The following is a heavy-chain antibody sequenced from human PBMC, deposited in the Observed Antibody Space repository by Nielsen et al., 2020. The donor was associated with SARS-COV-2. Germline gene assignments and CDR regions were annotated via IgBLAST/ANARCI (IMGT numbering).Heavy chain of an antibody. CDR1: GFTFSSYA. CDR3: AREGEAYYDSSGYNWFDP. V-gene: IGHV3-30*04. J-gene: IGHJ5*02. D-gene: IGHD3-22*01. CDR2: ISYDGSNK. Sequence: GESLKISCAASGFTFSSYAMHWVRQAPGKGLEWVAVISYDGSNKYYADSVKGRFTISRDNSKNTLYLQMNSLRAEDTAVYYCAREGEAYYDSSGYNWFDPWGQGTLVTVSS.